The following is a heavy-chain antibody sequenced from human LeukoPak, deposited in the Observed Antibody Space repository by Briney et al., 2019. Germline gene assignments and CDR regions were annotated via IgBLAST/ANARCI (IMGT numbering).Heavy chain of an antibody. V-gene: IGHV4-39*01. D-gene: IGHD3-10*01. Sequence: SETLSLTCSVSGGSISGSTHYWGWIRQPPGKGLEWIGSIHHSGTTYYNPSLKSRVTISVDTFKNQFSLKLSSVTAADTAVHYCARMDITMVGTLANWFDPWGQGTLATVSS. CDR1: GGSISGSTHY. CDR2: IHHSGTT. J-gene: IGHJ5*02. CDR3: ARMDITMVGTLANWFDP.